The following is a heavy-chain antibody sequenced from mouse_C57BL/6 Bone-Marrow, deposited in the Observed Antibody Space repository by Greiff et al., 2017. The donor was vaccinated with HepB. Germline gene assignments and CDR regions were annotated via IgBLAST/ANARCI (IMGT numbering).Heavy chain of an antibody. CDR2: IDPETGGT. V-gene: IGHV1-15*01. D-gene: IGHD1-1*01. CDR1: GYTFTDYE. J-gene: IGHJ2*01. CDR3: TRNYGSFSYFDY. Sequence: QVQLQQSGAELVRPGASVTLSCKASGYTFTDYEMHWVKQTPVHGLEWIGAIDPETGGTAYNQKFKGKAKLTADKSSSTAYMELRSLTSEDSAVYYCTRNYGSFSYFDYWGQGTTLTVSS.